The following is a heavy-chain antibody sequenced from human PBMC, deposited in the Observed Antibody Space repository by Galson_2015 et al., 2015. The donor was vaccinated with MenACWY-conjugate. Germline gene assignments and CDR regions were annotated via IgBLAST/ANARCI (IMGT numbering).Heavy chain of an antibody. V-gene: IGHV3-53*01. D-gene: IGHD3-10*01. CDR3: ARDRPAGEGEVRGATVGGWYFEL. CDR2: IYSGGST. Sequence: SLRLSCAASGLTVSSNQMNWVRQAPGKGLEWVSVIYSGGSTYYADSVKGRFTISRDNSKNMLYLQMNSLRAEDTAVYYCARDRPAGEGEVRGATVGGWYFELWGRGTLVTVSP. J-gene: IGHJ2*01. CDR1: GLTVSSNQ.